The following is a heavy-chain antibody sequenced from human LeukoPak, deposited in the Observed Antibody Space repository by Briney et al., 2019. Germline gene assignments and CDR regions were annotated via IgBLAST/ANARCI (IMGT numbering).Heavy chain of an antibody. CDR3: ARDQEAVAGTGASDY. V-gene: IGHV1-46*01. Sequence: GASVKVSCKASGYTFTSYYMHWVRQAPGRGLEWMGIINPSGGSTSYAQKFQGRVTMTRDMSTSTVYMELSSLRSEDTAVYYCARDQEAVAGTGASDYWGQGTLVTVSS. CDR1: GYTFTSYY. D-gene: IGHD6-19*01. J-gene: IGHJ4*02. CDR2: INPSGGST.